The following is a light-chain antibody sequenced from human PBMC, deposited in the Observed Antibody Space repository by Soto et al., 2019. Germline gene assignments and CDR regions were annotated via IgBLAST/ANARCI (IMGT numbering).Light chain of an antibody. CDR1: QSISSY. CDR2: AAS. V-gene: IGKV1-39*01. CDR3: QRSYSTPWT. J-gene: IGKJ1*01. Sequence: IQMTKSPSSLSASVGHRVTITWRSSQSISSYLNWYQQKPGKAPKLLIYAASSLQSGVPSRFSGSGSGTDFTLTISSLQPEDFATYYCQRSYSTPWTFGQGTKVDIK.